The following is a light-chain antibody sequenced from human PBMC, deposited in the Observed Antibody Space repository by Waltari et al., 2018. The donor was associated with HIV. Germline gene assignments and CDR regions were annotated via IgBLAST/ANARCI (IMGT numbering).Light chain of an antibody. J-gene: IGLJ3*02. CDR3: QAWDSNTGV. CDR1: TLGEKY. CDR2: QDT. V-gene: IGLV3-1*01. Sequence: SYELTQPPSVSVSPGQTASVTCSADTLGEKYASWYQQKPGQSPVLVIYQDTKRPSGIPERFSGSNSGNTATLTISGTQAMDEADYYCQAWDSNTGVFGGGTKLTVL.